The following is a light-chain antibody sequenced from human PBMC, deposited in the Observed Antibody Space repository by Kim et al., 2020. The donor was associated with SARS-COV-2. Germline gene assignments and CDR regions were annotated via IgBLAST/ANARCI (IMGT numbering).Light chain of an antibody. V-gene: IGKV3-20*01. CDR3: LQYGNSPWT. CDR2: GAS. J-gene: IGKJ1*01. CDR1: QSVSSSY. Sequence: ETVLTQSPGTLSLSPGERATLSCRASQSVSSSYLAWYQQKPGQAPRLLIHGASTRATRIPDRFSGSGSGTDFSLTISRLEPEDFAVYCCLQYGNSPWTFGQGTKVDIK.